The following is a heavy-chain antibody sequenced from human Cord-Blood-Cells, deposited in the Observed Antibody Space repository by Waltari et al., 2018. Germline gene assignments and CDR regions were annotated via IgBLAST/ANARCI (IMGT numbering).Heavy chain of an antibody. CDR3: ARELGIGYFDL. CDR1: GGSFSGYY. V-gene: IGHV4-34*01. Sequence: QVQLQQWGAGLLKPSETLSLTCAVYGGSFSGYYWSWIRQPPGKGLGWIEEINHSGSTNYNPSLKSRVTISVDTSKNQFSLKLSSVTAADTAVYYCARELGIGYFDLWGRGTLVTVSS. CDR2: INHSGST. D-gene: IGHD7-27*01. J-gene: IGHJ2*01.